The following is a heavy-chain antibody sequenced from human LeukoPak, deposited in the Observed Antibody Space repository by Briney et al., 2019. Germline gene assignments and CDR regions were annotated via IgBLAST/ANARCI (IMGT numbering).Heavy chain of an antibody. V-gene: IGHV4-39*07. CDR1: GGSISSSSYY. D-gene: IGHD3-16*01. CDR3: ASDWGSYDAFDI. Sequence: SETLSLTCTVSGGSISSSSYYWGWIRQPPGKGLEWIGSIYYSGSTYYNPSLKSRVTISVDTSKNQFSLKLSSVTAADTAVYYCASDWGSYDAFDIWGQGTMVTVSS. J-gene: IGHJ3*02. CDR2: IYYSGST.